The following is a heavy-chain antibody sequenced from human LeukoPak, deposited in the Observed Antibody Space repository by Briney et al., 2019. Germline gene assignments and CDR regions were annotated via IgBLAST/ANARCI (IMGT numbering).Heavy chain of an antibody. Sequence: ASVKVSCKASGYTFSSYGISWVRQARGQGLEWMGWISAYNGNTNYAQKLQGRVTMTTDTSTGTAYMELRSLRSDDTAVYYCARELSEWQNWFDPWGQGTLVTLSS. V-gene: IGHV1-18*01. D-gene: IGHD3-3*01. CDR1: GYTFSSYG. CDR3: ARELSEWQNWFDP. CDR2: ISAYNGNT. J-gene: IGHJ5*02.